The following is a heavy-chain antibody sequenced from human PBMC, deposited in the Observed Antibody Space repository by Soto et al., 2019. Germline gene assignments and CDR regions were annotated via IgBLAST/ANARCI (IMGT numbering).Heavy chain of an antibody. J-gene: IGHJ4*02. V-gene: IGHV3-23*01. Sequence: EVQLLQSGGDLVQPGGSLRLSCAASGFTFSAYAMSWVRQAPGKGLEWVSAISGSGDRTYYADAVKGRFTISRDSSDNRRYLQMNRLRAEDTAIYCCAKDRMYCYGSGSLWYLDYWGQGTLVIVSS. CDR1: GFTFSAYA. D-gene: IGHD3-10*01. CDR3: AKDRMYCYGSGSLWYLDY. CDR2: ISGSGDRT.